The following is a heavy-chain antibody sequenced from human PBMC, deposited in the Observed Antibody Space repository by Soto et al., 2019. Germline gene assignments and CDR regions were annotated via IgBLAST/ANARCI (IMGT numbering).Heavy chain of an antibody. CDR1: GFTLRSYN. J-gene: IGHJ6*03. CDR2: INTRSSIT. Sequence: EVQLVESGGGLVQSGGSLRLSCAASGFTLRSYNINWVRQAPGKGLEWISYINTRSSITFHADSVKGRFTISTDNAKNSLYLQMNSLRAEDTAVYSCARVLQGGTRNSYYYYMDVWGMGTTVTVSS. CDR3: ARVLQGGTRNSYYYYMDV. V-gene: IGHV3-48*01. D-gene: IGHD1-26*01.